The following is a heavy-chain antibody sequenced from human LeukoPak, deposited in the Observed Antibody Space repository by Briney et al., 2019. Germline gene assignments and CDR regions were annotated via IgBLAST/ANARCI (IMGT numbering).Heavy chain of an antibody. CDR2: INHSGST. CDR1: GGSFSGYY. Sequence: SETLSLTCAVYGGSFSGYYWSWIGQPPGKGVEWIGEINHSGSTNYNPSLKSRVTISVDTSKNQFSLKLSSVTAADTAVYYCARYIAVAVLYNWFDPWGQGTLVTVSS. V-gene: IGHV4-34*01. CDR3: ARYIAVAVLYNWFDP. J-gene: IGHJ5*02. D-gene: IGHD6-19*01.